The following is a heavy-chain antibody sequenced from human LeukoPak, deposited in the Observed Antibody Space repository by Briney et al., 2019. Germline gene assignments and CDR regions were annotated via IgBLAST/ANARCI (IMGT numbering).Heavy chain of an antibody. CDR3: ARDHWFDP. CDR2: ISSTSTYI. Sequence: PGGSLRLSCAASEFTFSIYTMNWVRQAPGKGLEWVSSISSTSTYIYYADSVKGRFTISRDNAENSLCLQMNSLRAEDTAVYYCARDHWFDPWGQGTLVTVSS. V-gene: IGHV3-21*01. CDR1: EFTFSIYT. J-gene: IGHJ5*02.